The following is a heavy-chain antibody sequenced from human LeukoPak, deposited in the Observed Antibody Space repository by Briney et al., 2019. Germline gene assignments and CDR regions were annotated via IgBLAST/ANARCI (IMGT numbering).Heavy chain of an antibody. D-gene: IGHD4-17*01. CDR2: ISGSGGST. CDR3: AKDLRYGDYRGHY. V-gene: IGHV3-23*01. Sequence: GGSLRLSCAASGCTFSSYAMRWVRQAPGKGLEWVSAISGSGGSTYYADSVKGRFTISRDNSKNTLYLQMNSLRAEDTAVYYCAKDLRYGDYRGHYWGQGTLVTVSS. J-gene: IGHJ4*02. CDR1: GCTFSSYA.